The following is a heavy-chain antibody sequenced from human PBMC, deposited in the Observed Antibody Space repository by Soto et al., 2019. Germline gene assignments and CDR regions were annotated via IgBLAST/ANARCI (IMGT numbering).Heavy chain of an antibody. Sequence: GGSLRLSCAASGFTFSSYAMSWVRQAPGKGLEWVSIIYSSGSTYYADSVKGRFTISRDNSKNTLYLQMNSLRAEDTAVYFCASYSSSAPGDSWGQGTLVTVSS. CDR2: IYSSGST. D-gene: IGHD6-6*01. CDR3: ASYSSSAPGDS. V-gene: IGHV3-23*05. J-gene: IGHJ4*02. CDR1: GFTFSSYA.